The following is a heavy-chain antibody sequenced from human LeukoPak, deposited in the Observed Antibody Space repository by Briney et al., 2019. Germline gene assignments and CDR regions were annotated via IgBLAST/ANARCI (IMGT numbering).Heavy chain of an antibody. J-gene: IGHJ5*02. V-gene: IGHV1-3*01. CDR1: GYTFTTYS. CDR2: INGGNDNT. D-gene: IGHD2-2*01. Sequence: ASVQVSCQASGYTFTTYSIHWVRQAPGQRLEWMGRINGGNDNTRYSQKFQGRVTITRDTSAGTAYMELSSLRSEDTAVYYCARGIVVEPTANWFDPWGQGILVTVSS. CDR3: ARGIVVEPTANWFDP.